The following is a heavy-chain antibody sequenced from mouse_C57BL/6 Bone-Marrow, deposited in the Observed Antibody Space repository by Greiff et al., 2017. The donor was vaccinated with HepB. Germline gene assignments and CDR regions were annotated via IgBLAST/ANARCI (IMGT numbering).Heavy chain of an antibody. CDR3: ARDGNYGGGDY. V-gene: IGHV1-82*01. Sequence: VKLMESGPELVKPGASVKISCKASGYAFSSSWMNWVKQRPGKGLEWIGRIYPGDGDTNYNGKFKGKATLTADKSSSTAYMQLSSLTSEDSAVYFCARDGNYGGGDYWGQGTTLTVSS. CDR2: IYPGDGDT. D-gene: IGHD2-1*01. J-gene: IGHJ2*01. CDR1: GYAFSSSW.